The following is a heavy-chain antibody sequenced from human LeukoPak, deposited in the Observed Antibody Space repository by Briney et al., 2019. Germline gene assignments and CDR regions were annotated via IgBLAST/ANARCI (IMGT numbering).Heavy chain of an antibody. CDR3: AKDRFGELHAFDI. Sequence: PGGSLRLSCAASGFTFSSSWMTWVRQAPGRGLEWVANIKEDGSEKYYVDSVKGRFTISRDNAKNSLYLQMNSLRAEDTALYYCAKDRFGELHAFDIWGQGTMVTVSS. J-gene: IGHJ3*02. CDR1: GFTFSSSW. D-gene: IGHD3-10*01. V-gene: IGHV3-7*03. CDR2: IKEDGSEK.